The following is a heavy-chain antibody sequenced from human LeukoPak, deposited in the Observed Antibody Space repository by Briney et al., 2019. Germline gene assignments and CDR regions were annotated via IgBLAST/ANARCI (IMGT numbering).Heavy chain of an antibody. D-gene: IGHD3-10*01. CDR2: IYYSGST. J-gene: IGHJ4*02. V-gene: IGHV4-39*01. CDR1: GGSISSSSYY. Sequence: SETLSLTCTVSGGSISSSSYYWGWIRQPPGKGLEWIGSIYYSGSTYYNPSLKSRVTISVDTSKNQFSLKLSSVTAADTAVYYCARQHRVRYYYGSGSYPDYWGQGTLVTVSS. CDR3: ARQHRVRYYYGSGSYPDY.